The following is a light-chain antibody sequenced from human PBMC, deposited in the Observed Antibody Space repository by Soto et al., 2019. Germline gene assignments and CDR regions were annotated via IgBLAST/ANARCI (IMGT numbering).Light chain of an antibody. Sequence: QSALTQPPSASGSPGQSVTISCTGTSSDVGGYDYVSWYQQHPGKAPKLMIYEVTIRPSGVSDRFSGSKSGNTASLAISGIQAEDEADYYCSSFTSNRIYVFGPGTKVTVL. V-gene: IGLV2-8*01. CDR2: EVT. J-gene: IGLJ1*01. CDR1: SSDVGGYDY. CDR3: SSFTSNRIYV.